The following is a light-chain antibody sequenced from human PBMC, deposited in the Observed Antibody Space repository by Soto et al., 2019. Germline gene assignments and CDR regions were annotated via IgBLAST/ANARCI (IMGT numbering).Light chain of an antibody. CDR1: QRLLHSSGYNY. Sequence: IVMPQSPLSLPVTPGEPASISCRSSQRLLHSSGYNYLEWYLQRPGQSPQLLICLGSDRASGGPDRFSGRESGTDLTLKISRVEADEGGVYYCMQRLQTPWTFGQGTKREI. CDR2: LGS. J-gene: IGKJ1*01. V-gene: IGKV2-28*01. CDR3: MQRLQTPWT.